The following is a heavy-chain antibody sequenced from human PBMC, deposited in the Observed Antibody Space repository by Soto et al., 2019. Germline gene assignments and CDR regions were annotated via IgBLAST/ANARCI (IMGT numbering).Heavy chain of an antibody. CDR3: AREPFGRFDP. CDR2: IIPVFGTT. Sequence: QMLLVQSGPEVKKPGSSVKVSYKASGDSFGSYAVSWVRQAPGQGLEWMGAIIPVFGTTNYTQKFQGRVTITAGDSTTTAYMELSSLRSDDTAVYYCAREPFGRFDPWGQGTLVTVSS. D-gene: IGHD3-10*01. V-gene: IGHV1-69*01. J-gene: IGHJ5*02. CDR1: GDSFGSYA.